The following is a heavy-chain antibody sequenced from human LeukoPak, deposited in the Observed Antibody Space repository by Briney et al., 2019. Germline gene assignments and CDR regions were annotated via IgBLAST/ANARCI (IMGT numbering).Heavy chain of an antibody. CDR1: GFTFSSYG. J-gene: IGHJ3*02. CDR3: AKATAVHAFDI. Sequence: GGSLRLSCAASGFTFSSYGMHWVRQAPGKGLEWVSGISWNSGSIGYADSVKGRFTISRDNAKNSLYLQMNSLRAEDTALYYCAKATAVHAFDIWGQGTMVTVSS. CDR2: ISWNSGSI. D-gene: IGHD6-19*01. V-gene: IGHV3-9*01.